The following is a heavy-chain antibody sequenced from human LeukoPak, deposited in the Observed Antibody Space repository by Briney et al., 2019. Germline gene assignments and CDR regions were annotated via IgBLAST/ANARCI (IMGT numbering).Heavy chain of an antibody. J-gene: IGHJ6*02. Sequence: SETLSLTCTVSGDSISNYYWSWIRQPAGKGLEWIGRIYASESTNYNPSLKSRVTMSVDTSKNQFSLKLTSVNAADTAVYYCAVTMVRGVSGMDVWGQGTTVTVSS. D-gene: IGHD3-10*01. CDR2: IYASEST. CDR1: GDSISNYY. CDR3: AVTMVRGVSGMDV. V-gene: IGHV4-4*07.